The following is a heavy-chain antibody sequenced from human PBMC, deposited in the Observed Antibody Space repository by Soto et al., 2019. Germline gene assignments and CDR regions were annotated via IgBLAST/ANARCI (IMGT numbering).Heavy chain of an antibody. D-gene: IGHD2-2*01. CDR2: IYYSGST. V-gene: IGHV4-59*08. CDR1: GGSISSYY. Sequence: QVQLQESGPGLVKPSETLSLTCTVSGGSISSYYWSWIRQPPGKGLEWIGYIYYSGSTNYNPSLKSRVTISVDTSKNQFSLKLSSVTAADTAVYYCARGYCSSTRCAQYFQHWGQGTLVTVSS. J-gene: IGHJ1*01. CDR3: ARGYCSSTRCAQYFQH.